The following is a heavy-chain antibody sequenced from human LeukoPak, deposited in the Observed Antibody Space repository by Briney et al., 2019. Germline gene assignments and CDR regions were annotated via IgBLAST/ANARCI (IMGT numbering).Heavy chain of an antibody. V-gene: IGHV1-18*01. CDR3: ARDWGPADEVAATSDIDY. D-gene: IGHD2-15*01. CDR2: ISVYNGNI. Sequence: GASVKVSCKASGFIVSNYGISWVRQAPGQGLEWMGWISVYNGNINYSKKLQGRVTMTTDTSTSTAYMELRSLRSDDTAVYYCARDWGPADEVAATSDIDYWGQGTLVTVSS. J-gene: IGHJ4*02. CDR1: GFIVSNYG.